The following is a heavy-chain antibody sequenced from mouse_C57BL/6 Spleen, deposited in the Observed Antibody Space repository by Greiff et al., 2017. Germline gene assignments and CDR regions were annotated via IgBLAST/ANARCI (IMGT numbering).Heavy chain of an antibody. CDR3: ARSRDYDRAYYAMDY. Sequence: QVQLQQPGAELVMPGASVKLSCKASGYTFTSYWMHWVKQRPGQGLEWIGELDPSDSYTNYNQKFKGKSTLTVDKSSSTAYMQLSSLTSEDSAVYYCARSRDYDRAYYAMDYWGQGTSVTVSS. CDR2: LDPSDSYT. D-gene: IGHD2-4*01. V-gene: IGHV1-69*01. CDR1: GYTFTSYW. J-gene: IGHJ4*01.